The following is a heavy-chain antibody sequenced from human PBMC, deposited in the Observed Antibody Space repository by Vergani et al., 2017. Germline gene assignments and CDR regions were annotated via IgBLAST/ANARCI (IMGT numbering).Heavy chain of an antibody. CDR3: ARSRIYYGAGSPDY. J-gene: IGHJ4*02. V-gene: IGHV4-59*02. Sequence: QVKLQESGPGLVKPSETLSLTCTVSGASVNSCYWSWIRHPPGKGLEWMGYVSFRGDTLYDPSVKGRMTISLNTSSNQFSLYLTSVTAADTAVYYCARSRIYYGAGSPDYWGQGTLVTVSS. CDR1: GASVNSCY. CDR2: VSFRGDT. D-gene: IGHD3-10*01.